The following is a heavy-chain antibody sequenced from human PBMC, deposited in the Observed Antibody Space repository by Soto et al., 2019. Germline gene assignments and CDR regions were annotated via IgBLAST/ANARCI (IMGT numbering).Heavy chain of an antibody. CDR2: INHSGST. V-gene: IGHV4-34*01. D-gene: IGHD3-10*01. CDR3: ARVREVIRKNRRYYYMDV. J-gene: IGHJ6*03. CDR1: GGSFSGYY. Sequence: QVQLQQWGAGLLKPSETLSLTCAVYGGSFSGYYWSWIRQPPGKGLEWIGEINHSGSTNYNPSLKSRVTISVATSKNQSSLKLSSVTSAHTAVYYCARVREVIRKNRRYYYMDVWGKGTTVTVSS.